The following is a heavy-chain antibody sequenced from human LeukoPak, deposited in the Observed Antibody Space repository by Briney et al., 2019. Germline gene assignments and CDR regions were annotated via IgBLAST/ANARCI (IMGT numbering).Heavy chain of an antibody. D-gene: IGHD1-26*01. CDR1: GYSFTSYW. Sequence: GESLKISCKGSGYSFTSYWIGWVRQMPGKGLEWMGIIYPGDSDTRYSPSFQGQVTISADKSISTAYLQWSSLKASDTATYYCARHGISGSYFSAFDIWGQGTMVTVSS. J-gene: IGHJ3*02. CDR3: ARHGISGSYFSAFDI. CDR2: IYPGDSDT. V-gene: IGHV5-51*01.